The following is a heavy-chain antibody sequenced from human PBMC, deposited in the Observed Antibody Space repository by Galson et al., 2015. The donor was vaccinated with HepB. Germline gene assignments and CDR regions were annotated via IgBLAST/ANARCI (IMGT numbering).Heavy chain of an antibody. CDR1: GFSFSAYA. D-gene: IGHD6-19*01. V-gene: IGHV3-23*01. CDR3: VKRAETSYMDV. J-gene: IGHJ6*03. Sequence: SLRLSCAASGFSFSAYAMRWVRQAPGKGMEWVSGISGDSATTYYADSVRGRFTISRDNSKNTLYLQTNSLRVEDTAIYYCVKRAETSYMDVWGKGTTVTVSS. CDR2: ISGDSATT.